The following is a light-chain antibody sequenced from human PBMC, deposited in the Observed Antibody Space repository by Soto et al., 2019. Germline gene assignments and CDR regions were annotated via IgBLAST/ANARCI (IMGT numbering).Light chain of an antibody. Sequence: EIVLTQSPATLSLSPGKRATLSCRASQSVSSYLAWYQQKPGQAPRLLIYDASNRATGIPARFSGSGSGTDFTLTISSLEPEDFAVYYCQQRSNWPPTRTFGGGTKVDIK. CDR3: QQRSNWPPTRT. V-gene: IGKV3-11*01. J-gene: IGKJ4*01. CDR1: QSVSSY. CDR2: DAS.